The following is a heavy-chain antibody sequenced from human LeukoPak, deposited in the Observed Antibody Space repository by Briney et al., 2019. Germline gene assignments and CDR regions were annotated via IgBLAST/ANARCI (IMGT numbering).Heavy chain of an antibody. CDR2: ISPYNGNT. V-gene: IGHV1-18*01. J-gene: IGHJ4*01. CDR1: GYTFTSYG. D-gene: IGHD3-22*01. CDR3: ARGRTKYYYDSSTEFYH. Sequence: ASVKVSCKASGYTFTSYGISWVRQAPGQGLEWMGWISPYNGNTNYAQKLQGRVTMTTDTSTSTAYMELRSLRSDDTAVYYCARGRTKYYYDSSTEFYHWGQGTLVTVSS.